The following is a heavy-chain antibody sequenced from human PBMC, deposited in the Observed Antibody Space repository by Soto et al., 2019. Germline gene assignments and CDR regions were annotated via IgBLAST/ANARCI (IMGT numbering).Heavy chain of an antibody. Sequence: WGSLRLSCVASGLTLNTHWMSFFRQAPWKGLEWVAGIKEDGSQKTYLDSVRGRFTISRDNAKNSLYLQMDGLRAEDTAVYYCARVNSSGSYWGQGTLVTVSS. D-gene: IGHD6-19*01. CDR2: IKEDGSQK. CDR1: GLTLNTHW. V-gene: IGHV3-7*03. J-gene: IGHJ4*02. CDR3: ARVNSSGSY.